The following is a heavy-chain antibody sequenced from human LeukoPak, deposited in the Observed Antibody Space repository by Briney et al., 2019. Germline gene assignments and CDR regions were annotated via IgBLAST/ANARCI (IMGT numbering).Heavy chain of an antibody. CDR2: ISAYNGHT. D-gene: IGHD3-22*01. J-gene: IGHJ4*02. CDR1: GYTFTSYG. CDR3: AKAGDDSSGYGLDY. V-gene: IGHV1-18*01. Sequence: ASVKVSCKASGYTFTSYGMSWVRQAPGQGLEWMGWISAYNGHTDYAQKLQGRVTMTTDTSTSTAYMELRSLRSDDTAVYYCAKAGDDSSGYGLDYWGQGTLVTVSS.